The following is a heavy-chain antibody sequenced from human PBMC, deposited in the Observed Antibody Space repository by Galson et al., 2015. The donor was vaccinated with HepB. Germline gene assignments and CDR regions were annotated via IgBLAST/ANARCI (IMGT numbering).Heavy chain of an antibody. CDR2: TYYRSKWFH. V-gene: IGHV6-1*01. CDR1: GDSVSNNNPT. CDR3: VRISYGSGTLQ. Sequence: CAISGDSVSNNNPTWNWIRQSPSRGLEWLGRTYYRSKWFHEYAVSVESRVIINPDTSKKQFSLQLNSVTPEDTAVYYCVRISYGSGTLQWGQGTLVTVSS. J-gene: IGHJ1*01. D-gene: IGHD3-10*01.